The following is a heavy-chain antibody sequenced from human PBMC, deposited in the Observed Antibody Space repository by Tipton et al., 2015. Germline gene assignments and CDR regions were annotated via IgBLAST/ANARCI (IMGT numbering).Heavy chain of an antibody. Sequence: GLVKPSETLSLTCTVSGGSISHYYWSWIRQPPGKGLEWLGHIYYRGNTNYNPSLKSRVTMSVDTSKSQFSLKLTSVSAADTAVYFCARDRHLTLDRGVSPFYYGMDVWGQGTTVTVSS. V-gene: IGHV4-59*12. CDR3: ARDRHLTLDRGVSPFYYGMDV. D-gene: IGHD3-10*01. CDR2: IYYRGNT. J-gene: IGHJ6*02. CDR1: GGSISHYY.